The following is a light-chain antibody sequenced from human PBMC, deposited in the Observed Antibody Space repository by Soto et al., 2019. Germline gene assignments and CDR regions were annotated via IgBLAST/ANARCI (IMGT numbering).Light chain of an antibody. V-gene: IGLV2-14*01. CDR1: SSDVGGFNY. CDR2: EVT. Sequence: QSALTQPASVAGSLGQSITISCTGTSSDVGGFNYVSWYQQHPGKDPKVVIFEVTYRPSGVSSRFSGSKSGNTASLTVSGLQAEDEGDYYCSSYTSSSTVVFGGGTNVTVL. J-gene: IGLJ2*01. CDR3: SSYTSSSTVV.